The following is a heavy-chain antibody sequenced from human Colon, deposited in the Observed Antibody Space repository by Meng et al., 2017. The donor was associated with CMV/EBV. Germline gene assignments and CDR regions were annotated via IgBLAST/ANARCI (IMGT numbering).Heavy chain of an antibody. V-gene: IGHV3-66*01. D-gene: IGHD3-10*01. CDR1: GFKVRDKY. CDR2: IYRGDNT. J-gene: IGHJ4*02. Sequence: VHLVVYWGGLVQPGGSLRLSCAASGFKVRDKYMSWVRQAPGKVLEWFCIIYRGDNTYYIDSVKDRFTVYRDNSKNTMYLQMNSLRVEDTAVYYCTGDSVSNPNLDYWGQGTLVTVSS. CDR3: TGDSVSNPNLDY.